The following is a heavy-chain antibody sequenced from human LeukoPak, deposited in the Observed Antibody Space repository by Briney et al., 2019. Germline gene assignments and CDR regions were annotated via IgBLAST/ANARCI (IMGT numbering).Heavy chain of an antibody. CDR1: GITFSTSD. Sequence: SGGSLRLSCAASGITFSTSDMHWVRQAPGKGLEWVSVIGTAGDTYYADSVKGRFTISRENAKNSLYLQMNSLRAGDTAVYYCARGSVRLGMDVWGQGTTVTVSS. CDR3: ARGSVRLGMDV. V-gene: IGHV3-13*01. D-gene: IGHD3-22*01. CDR2: IGTAGDT. J-gene: IGHJ6*02.